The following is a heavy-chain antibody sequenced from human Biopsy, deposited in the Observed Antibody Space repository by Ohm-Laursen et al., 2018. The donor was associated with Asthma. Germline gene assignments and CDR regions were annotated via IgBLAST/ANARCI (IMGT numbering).Heavy chain of an antibody. D-gene: IGHD1-26*01. CDR1: GDILSSFG. Sequence: SVKVSCKAHGDILSSFGIKWVRKAPGQGLEWMGGVIPIYGTTHTAQKFQGRVTITADESTSTAYMELRSLRSDDTAVYYCARDGPVGAPSNYWGQGTLVTVSS. J-gene: IGHJ4*02. CDR3: ARDGPVGAPSNY. CDR2: VIPIYGTT. V-gene: IGHV1-69*13.